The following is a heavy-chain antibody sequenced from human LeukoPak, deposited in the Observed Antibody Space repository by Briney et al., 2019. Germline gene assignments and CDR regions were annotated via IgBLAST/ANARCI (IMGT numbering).Heavy chain of an antibody. V-gene: IGHV3-66*02. CDR3: ARDGGSSDFWSGYYTGNYYMDV. CDR1: GFTVSSNY. J-gene: IGHJ6*03. D-gene: IGHD3-3*01. CDR2: IYSGGST. Sequence: GGSLRLSCAASGFTVSSNYMSWVRQAPGKGLEWVSVIYSGGSTYYADSVKGRFTISGDNSKNTLHLQMNSLRAEDTAVYYCARDGGSSDFWSGYYTGNYYMDVWGKGTTVTVSS.